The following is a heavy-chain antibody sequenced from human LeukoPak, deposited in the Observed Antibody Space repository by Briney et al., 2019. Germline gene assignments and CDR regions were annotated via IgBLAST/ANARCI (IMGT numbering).Heavy chain of an antibody. CDR1: GFTFSNYW. CDR2: INSDGSST. D-gene: IGHD3-9*01. CDR3: TRDLRYFDLDY. J-gene: IGHJ4*02. V-gene: IGHV3-74*01. Sequence: GGSLRLSCAASGFTFSNYWMHWVRQAPGKGLVWVSRINSDGSSTSYADSVKGRFTISRDNAKNTLFLQMSSLRGEDTAVYYCTRDLRYFDLDYWGQGSLVIVSS.